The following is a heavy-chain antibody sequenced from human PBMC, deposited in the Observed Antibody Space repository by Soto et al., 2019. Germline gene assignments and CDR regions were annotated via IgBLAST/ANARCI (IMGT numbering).Heavy chain of an antibody. D-gene: IGHD3-10*01. J-gene: IGHJ6*02. V-gene: IGHV3-30*18. CDR1: GFTFSSYG. CDR2: ISYDGSNK. Sequence: GGSLRLSCAASGFTFSSYGMHWVRQAPGKGLEWVAVISYDGSNKYYVDSVKGRFTISRDNSKNTLYLQMNSLRAEDTAVYYCAKGVLGSGSYYYYSYGMDVWGQGTTVTVSS. CDR3: AKGVLGSGSYYYYSYGMDV.